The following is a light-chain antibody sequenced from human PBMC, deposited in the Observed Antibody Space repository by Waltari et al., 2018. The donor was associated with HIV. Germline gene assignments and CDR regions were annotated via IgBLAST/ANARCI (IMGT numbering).Light chain of an antibody. J-gene: IGLJ3*02. V-gene: IGLV4-69*01. CDR2: LKSDGSH. CDR3: QTWGTGIQEV. CDR1: SRHSNYA. Sequence: QLVLTQSPSASASLGASVNLTCPLSSRHSNYALAWHQKPPGKGPRYLMKLKSDGSHIKGDGTPDRFSGSSSGAERYLTISSLQSEDEADYYCQTWGTGIQEVFGGGTKLTVL.